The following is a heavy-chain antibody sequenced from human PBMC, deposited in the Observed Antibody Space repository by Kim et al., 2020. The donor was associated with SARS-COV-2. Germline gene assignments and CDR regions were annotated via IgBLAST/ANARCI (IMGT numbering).Heavy chain of an antibody. Sequence: SVKVSCKASGGTFSSYAISWVRQAPGQGLEWMGGIIPIFGTANYAQKFQGRVTITADESTSTAYMELSSLRSEDTAVYYCARGYSGSALGAFDIWGQGTMVTVSS. CDR1: GGTFSSYA. CDR2: IIPIFGTA. V-gene: IGHV1-69*13. J-gene: IGHJ3*02. CDR3: ARGYSGSALGAFDI. D-gene: IGHD1-26*01.